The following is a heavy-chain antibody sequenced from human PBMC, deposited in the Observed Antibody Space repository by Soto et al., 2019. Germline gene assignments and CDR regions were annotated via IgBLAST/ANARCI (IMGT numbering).Heavy chain of an antibody. D-gene: IGHD1-1*01. CDR3: AREWAPKTGTAGGYYYGMDV. Sequence: ASVKVSCKASGYTFTGYYMHWVRQAPGQGLEWMGWINPNSGGTNYAQKFQGWVTMTRDTSISTAYMELSRLRSDDTAVYYCAREWAPKTGTAGGYYYGMDVWGQGTTVTVSS. CDR1: GYTFTGYY. V-gene: IGHV1-2*04. J-gene: IGHJ6*02. CDR2: INPNSGGT.